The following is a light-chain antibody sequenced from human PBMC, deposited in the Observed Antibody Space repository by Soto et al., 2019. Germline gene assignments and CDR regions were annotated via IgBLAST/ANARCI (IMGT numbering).Light chain of an antibody. CDR2: DAN. Sequence: QSVLTQPASVSGSPGQSITISCTGTSSDVGGYNYVSWYQQLPGKAPKLMIYDANNRPSGVSNRFSGSKSGNTASLTISGLQAEDEADYYCSSYTGSSTFVFGTGTKVTVL. J-gene: IGLJ1*01. CDR1: SSDVGGYNY. CDR3: SSYTGSSTFV. V-gene: IGLV2-14*01.